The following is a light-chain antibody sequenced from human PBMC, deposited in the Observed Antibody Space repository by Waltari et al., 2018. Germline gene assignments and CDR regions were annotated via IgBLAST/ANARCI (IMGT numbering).Light chain of an antibody. Sequence: QSALTQPASVSGSPGQSITISCTGTSRDVGSYNLSSWSQQTPGKAPKLMIYEGSQRPSWFLNRCSCSKSGTPASLTISGLQAEDEADYYCCSEAGSSTWVFGGGTKLTVL. J-gene: IGLJ3*02. V-gene: IGLV2-23*01. CDR3: CSEAGSSTWV. CDR1: SRDVGSYNL. CDR2: EGS.